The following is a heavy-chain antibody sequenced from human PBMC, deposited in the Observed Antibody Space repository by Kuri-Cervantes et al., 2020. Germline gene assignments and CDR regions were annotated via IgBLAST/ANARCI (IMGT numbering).Heavy chain of an antibody. CDR1: GGTFSSYA. CDR2: ISAYNGDT. V-gene: IGHV1-18*01. CDR3: ARQTRIAAAGPVNWFDP. D-gene: IGHD6-13*01. Sequence: ASVKVSCKASGGTFSSYAISWVRQAPGQGLEWMGWISAYNGDTNYAQKLQGRVTMTTDTSTSTAYMELRSLRSDDTAVYYCARQTRIAAAGPVNWFDPWGQGTLVTVSS. J-gene: IGHJ5*02.